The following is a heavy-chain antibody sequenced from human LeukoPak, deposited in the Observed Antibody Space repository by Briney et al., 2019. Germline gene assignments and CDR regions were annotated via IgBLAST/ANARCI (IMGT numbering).Heavy chain of an antibody. CDR3: ARVGWRWLQFPDY. D-gene: IGHD5-24*01. V-gene: IGHV1-2*06. Sequence: GASVKASCKASGYTFTGYYMHWVRQAPGQGLEWMGRINPNSGGTNYAQKFQGRVTMTRDTSISTAYMELSRLRPDDTAVYYCARVGWRWLQFPDYWGQGTLVTVSS. CDR2: INPNSGGT. CDR1: GYTFTGYY. J-gene: IGHJ4*02.